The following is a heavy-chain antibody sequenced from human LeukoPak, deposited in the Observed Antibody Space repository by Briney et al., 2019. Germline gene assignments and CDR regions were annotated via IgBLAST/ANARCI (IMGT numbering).Heavy chain of an antibody. CDR2: INNDGRST. D-gene: IGHD6-13*01. CDR3: ARDLNTWYAFDY. Sequence: PGGSLRLSCAASGFTFSSYSMNWVRQAPRKGLVRVSRINNDGRSTTYADSVKGRFTISRDNTKNTLYLQMNSLRAEDTAIYYCARDLNTWYAFDYWGQGTLVTVSS. J-gene: IGHJ4*02. CDR1: GFTFSSYS. V-gene: IGHV3-74*01.